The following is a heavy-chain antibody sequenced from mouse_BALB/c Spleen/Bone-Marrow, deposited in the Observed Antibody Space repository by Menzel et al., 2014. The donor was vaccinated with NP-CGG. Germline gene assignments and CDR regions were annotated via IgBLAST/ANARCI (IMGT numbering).Heavy chain of an antibody. D-gene: IGHD2-4*01. CDR3: ARDDYGRAWFAY. CDR2: SRNKANDYTT. Sequence: EVMLVESGGGLVQPGGSLRLSCATSGFTFSDFYMEWVRQPPGKRLEWIAASRNKANDYTTEYSASVKGRFIVSRDTSQSVLYLQMNALRAEDTAIYYCARDDYGRAWFAYWGQGTLVTVSA. V-gene: IGHV7-1*02. CDR1: GFTFSDFY. J-gene: IGHJ3*01.